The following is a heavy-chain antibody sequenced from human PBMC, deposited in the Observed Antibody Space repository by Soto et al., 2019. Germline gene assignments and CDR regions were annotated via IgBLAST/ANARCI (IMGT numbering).Heavy chain of an antibody. J-gene: IGHJ4*02. CDR1: GFTFSSND. CDR2: ISASGRSL. D-gene: IGHD2-2*01. V-gene: IGHV3-23*01. CDR3: AKGTSKLDY. Sequence: EVPLLESGGGLIQPGGSLRLSFAASGFTFSSNDMSWVRQAPGKGLEWASSISASGRSLFYADAVKGRFTISRDNSKNTLYLQMSSLTAEDTAVYYCAKGTSKLDYWGQGTLVTVSS.